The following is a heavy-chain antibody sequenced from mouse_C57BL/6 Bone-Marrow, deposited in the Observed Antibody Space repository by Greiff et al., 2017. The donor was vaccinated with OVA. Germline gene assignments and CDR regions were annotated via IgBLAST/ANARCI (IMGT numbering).Heavy chain of an antibody. CDR1: GYTFTSYW. J-gene: IGHJ4*01. CDR2: IHPNSGST. D-gene: IGHD1-3*01. Sequence: QVQLQQPGAELVKPGASVKLSCKASGYTFTSYWMHWVKQRPGQGLEWIGMIHPNSGSTNYNEKFKSKATLTVDKSSSTAYMQLSSLTSEDSAVYYGERSGGAAMDYWGQGTSVTVSS. CDR3: ERSGGAAMDY. V-gene: IGHV1-64*01.